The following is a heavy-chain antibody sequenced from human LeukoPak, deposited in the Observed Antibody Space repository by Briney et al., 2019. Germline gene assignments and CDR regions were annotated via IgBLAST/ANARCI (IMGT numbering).Heavy chain of an antibody. Sequence: PSETLSLTCTVAGGSITNNNFYWGWIRQPPGKGLEWIGGIYYTGFNASYPSLKSRVIVSIDTSKNQFSLKLSSVTAADTAVYYCARAVSSRRYYYGSGSYYNYWGQGTLVTVSS. D-gene: IGHD3-10*01. V-gene: IGHV4-39*07. J-gene: IGHJ4*02. CDR1: GGSITNNNFY. CDR2: IYYTGFN. CDR3: ARAVSSRRYYYGSGSYYNY.